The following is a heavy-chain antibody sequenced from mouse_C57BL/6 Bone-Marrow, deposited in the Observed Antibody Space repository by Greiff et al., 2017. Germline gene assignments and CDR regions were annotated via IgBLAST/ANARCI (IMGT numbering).Heavy chain of an antibody. CDR3: ARLESDGSSGDWYFDV. CDR2: IYPRDGST. Sequence: QVQLQQSGAELVKPGASVKLSCKASGYTFTSYDINWVKQRPGQGLEWIGWIYPRDGSTKYNEKFKGKATLTVDTSSSTAYMELHSLTSEDSAVYFCARLESDGSSGDWYFDVWGTGTTVTVSS. V-gene: IGHV1-85*01. J-gene: IGHJ1*03. CDR1: GYTFTSYD. D-gene: IGHD1-1*01.